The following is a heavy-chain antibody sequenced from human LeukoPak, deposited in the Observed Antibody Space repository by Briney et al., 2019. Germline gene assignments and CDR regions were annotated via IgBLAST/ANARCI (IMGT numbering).Heavy chain of an antibody. V-gene: IGHV4-61*02. D-gene: IGHD3-10*01. CDR3: ARMIVHYYGSGSPEGAFDI. J-gene: IGHJ3*02. CDR1: GGSISSGSYY. Sequence: SQTLSLTCTVSGGSISSGSYYWNWIRQPAGTGLEWIGRISTSVNPNYNPSLKSRVTISVDTSKNQFSLKLSSVTAADTAVYYCARMIVHYYGSGSPEGAFDIWGQGTMVTVSS. CDR2: ISTSVNP.